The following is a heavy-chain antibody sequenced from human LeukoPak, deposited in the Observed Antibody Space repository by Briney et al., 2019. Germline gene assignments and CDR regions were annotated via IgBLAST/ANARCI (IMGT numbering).Heavy chain of an antibody. V-gene: IGHV3-23*01. J-gene: IGHJ4*02. Sequence: GSLRLSCTASGFTFNDYAMSWVRQAPGKGLEWVSSIRGSDGSTYYADSVKGRFAISRDNSKNTLYLQMNSLRAEDTAVYYCAKDVYGDYGGLDYWGQGTLVTVSS. CDR2: IRGSDGST. CDR1: GFTFNDYA. D-gene: IGHD4-17*01. CDR3: AKDVYGDYGGLDY.